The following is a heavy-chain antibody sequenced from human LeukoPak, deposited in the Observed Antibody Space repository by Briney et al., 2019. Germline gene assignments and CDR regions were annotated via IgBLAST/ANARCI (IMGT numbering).Heavy chain of an antibody. Sequence: ASVKVSCKASGYTFTRYYMHWVRQAPGHGLEWMGIINTSGGSTSYAQKFQGRVTMTRDTSTSTVYMELSSLRSEDTAVYYCARAVVGATRIFDYWGQGTLVTVSS. V-gene: IGHV1-46*01. CDR1: GYTFTRYY. CDR2: INTSGGST. J-gene: IGHJ4*02. D-gene: IGHD1-26*01. CDR3: ARAVVGATRIFDY.